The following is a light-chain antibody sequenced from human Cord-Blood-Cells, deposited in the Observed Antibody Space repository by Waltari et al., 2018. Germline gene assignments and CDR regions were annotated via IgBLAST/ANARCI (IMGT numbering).Light chain of an antibody. J-gene: IGLJ3*02. V-gene: IGLV1-44*01. Sequence: QSVLTQPPSASGTPGQRVTISCSGSSSNIGSNTVNWYQQLPGTTPKLLIYSNNQRPSGVPARFSGSKSGTSASLAISGLQSEDEADYYCAAWDDSLNGNWVFGGGTKLTVL. CDR2: SNN. CDR3: AAWDDSLNGNWV. CDR1: SSNIGSNT.